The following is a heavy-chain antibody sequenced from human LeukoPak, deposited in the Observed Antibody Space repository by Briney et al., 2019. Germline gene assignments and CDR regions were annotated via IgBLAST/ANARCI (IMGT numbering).Heavy chain of an antibody. CDR2: ISWNSGSI. CDR3: AKGSEGINY. J-gene: IGHJ4*02. CDR1: GFTFDDYA. D-gene: IGHD3-10*01. V-gene: IGHV3-9*01. Sequence: GGSLRLSCAASGFTFDDYAMHWVRQAPGKGLERVSGISWNSGSIGYADSVKGRFTIPRDNAKNSLYLQMNSLRAEDTALYYCAKGSEGINYWGQGTLVTVSS.